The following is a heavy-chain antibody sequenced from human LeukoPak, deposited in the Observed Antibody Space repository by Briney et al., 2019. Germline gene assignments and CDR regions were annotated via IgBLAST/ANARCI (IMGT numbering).Heavy chain of an antibody. CDR1: GFTFSSYA. CDR3: ARLGRVYGYGYGN. V-gene: IGHV3-30*04. J-gene: IGHJ4*02. CDR2: ISYDGSNK. Sequence: GGSLRLSCAASGFTFSSYAMHWVRQAPGKGLEWVAVISYDGSNKYYADSVKGRFTISRDNSKNTLYLQMNSLRAEDTAVYYCARLGRVYGYGYGNWGQGTLVTVSS. D-gene: IGHD5-18*01.